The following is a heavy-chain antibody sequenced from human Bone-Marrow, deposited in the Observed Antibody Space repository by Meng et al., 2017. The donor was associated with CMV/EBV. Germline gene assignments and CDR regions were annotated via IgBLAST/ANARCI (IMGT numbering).Heavy chain of an antibody. Sequence: GGSLRLSCAASGFTFSSYWMSWVRQAPGKGLEWVANIKQDGSEKYYVDSVKGRFTISRDNAKNSLYLQMNSLRAEDTAVYYCASDRLAAADYGMDVWGQGTTVTVSS. J-gene: IGHJ6*02. D-gene: IGHD6-13*01. CDR3: ASDRLAAADYGMDV. CDR1: GFTFSSYW. V-gene: IGHV3-7*01. CDR2: IKQDGSEK.